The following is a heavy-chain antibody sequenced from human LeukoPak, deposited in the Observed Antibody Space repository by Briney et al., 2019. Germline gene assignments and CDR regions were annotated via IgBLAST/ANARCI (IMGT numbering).Heavy chain of an antibody. CDR2: IYPGDSDT. J-gene: IGHJ4*02. D-gene: IGHD5-12*01. CDR3: ARPGYSGYDSPDFDY. CDR1: GYSFTSYW. Sequence: GESLKISCKGSGYSFTSYWIGWVRQMPGKGLEWMGIIYPGDSDTRYSPSFQGQVTISADKSISTAYLQWSSLKASDTAMYYCARPGYSGYDSPDFDYWGQGTLVTVSS. V-gene: IGHV5-51*01.